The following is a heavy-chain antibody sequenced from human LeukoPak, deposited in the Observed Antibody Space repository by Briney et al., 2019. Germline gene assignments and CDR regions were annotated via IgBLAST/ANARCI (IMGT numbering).Heavy chain of an antibody. CDR2: IYYSGSA. D-gene: IGHD3-22*01. CDR3: ASRGLSYDDRGYCN. CDR1: DGSNSRYY. V-gene: IGHV4-59*06. J-gene: IGHJ4*02. Sequence: SETLSLTCSVSDGSNSRYYWSWIRQHPGKGLEWIGYIYYSGSAYYNPSLKSRVIISLDTSKNQFSLDLSSVTAADTAVYYCASRGLSYDDRGYCNWGQGTLVTVSS.